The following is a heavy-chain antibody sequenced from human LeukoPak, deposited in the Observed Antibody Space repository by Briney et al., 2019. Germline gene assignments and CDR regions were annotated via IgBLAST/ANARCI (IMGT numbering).Heavy chain of an antibody. V-gene: IGHV5-51*01. J-gene: IGHJ4*02. Sequence: GESLKISCEGSGYYFTSYWIGWVRQMSGKGLEWMGIIYPGDSDTKYSPSFQGQVTISADKSISTAYLQWSSLKASDTAIYYCARLRCTGGSCFSMHYFDYWGQGTLVTVSS. CDR3: ARLRCTGGSCFSMHYFDY. CDR2: IYPGDSDT. D-gene: IGHD2-15*01. CDR1: GYYFTSYW.